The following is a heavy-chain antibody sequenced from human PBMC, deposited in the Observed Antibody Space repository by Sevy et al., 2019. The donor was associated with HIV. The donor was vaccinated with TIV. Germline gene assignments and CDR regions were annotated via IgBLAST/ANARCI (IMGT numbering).Heavy chain of an antibody. CDR1: GYTFTSYY. V-gene: IGHV1-46*03. J-gene: IGHJ5*02. D-gene: IGHD6-6*01. CDR3: AREGSSATKNNWFAP. CDR2: INPSGGST. Sequence: ASVKVSCKASGYTFTSYYMHWVRQAPGQGLEWMGIINPSGGSTSYAQKFQGRVTMTRDTSTSTVYMELSSLRSEETAVYYCAREGSSATKNNWFAPWGQGTLVTVSS.